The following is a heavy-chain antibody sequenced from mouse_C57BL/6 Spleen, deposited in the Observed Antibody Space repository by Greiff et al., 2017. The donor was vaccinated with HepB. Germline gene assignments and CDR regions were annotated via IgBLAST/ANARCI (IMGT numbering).Heavy chain of an antibody. D-gene: IGHD1-1*01. J-gene: IGHJ3*01. CDR3: ARDRDYYGRAWFAY. V-gene: IGHV3-6*01. CDR2: ISYDGSN. Sequence: EVQLVESGPGLVKPSQSLSLTCSVTGYSITSGYYWNWIRQFPGNNLEWMGYISYDGSNNYNPSLKNRISITRDTSKNQFFLKLNSVTTEDTATYYCARDRDYYGRAWFAYWGQGTLVTVSA. CDR1: GYSITSGYY.